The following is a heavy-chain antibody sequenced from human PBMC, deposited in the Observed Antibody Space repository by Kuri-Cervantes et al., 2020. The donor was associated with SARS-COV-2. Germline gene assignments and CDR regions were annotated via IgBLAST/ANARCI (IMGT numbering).Heavy chain of an antibody. J-gene: IGHJ4*02. V-gene: IGHV6-1*01. CDR2: TYYRSKWYH. Sequence: SETLSLTCAISGDSVSNIGAGWNWIRQSPSRGLEWLGRTYYRSKWYHDYAVSVKSRIIINPDTSNNQFSLQLSSVTPEDTAVYYCARVTTGTLDYWGQGTLVTVSS. CDR3: ARVTTGTLDY. CDR1: GDSVSNIGAG. D-gene: IGHD1-1*01.